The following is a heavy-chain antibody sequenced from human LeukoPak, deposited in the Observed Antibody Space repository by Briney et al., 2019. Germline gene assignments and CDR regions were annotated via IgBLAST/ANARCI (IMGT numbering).Heavy chain of an antibody. CDR1: GGSVSSSSYY. Sequence: PSETLSLTCTVSGGSVSSSSYYWGWIRQPPMKGLEWIGSIYYSGSTEYNLSLKSRVTISVDTSRNQFSLKLSSVTAADTAVYYCARGGYCTSTSCYGGGFDPWGQGTLVTVSS. CDR2: IYYSGST. D-gene: IGHD2-2*01. J-gene: IGHJ5*02. V-gene: IGHV4-39*01. CDR3: ARGGYCTSTSCYGGGFDP.